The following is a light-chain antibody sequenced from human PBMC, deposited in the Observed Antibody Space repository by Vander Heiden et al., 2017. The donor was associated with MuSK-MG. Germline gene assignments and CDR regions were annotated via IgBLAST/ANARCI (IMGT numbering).Light chain of an antibody. V-gene: IGLV2-14*03. CDR1: SSEVGGYNY. Sequence: QSALTQPASVSGSPGPSITISCTVTSSEVGGYNYVSWYQQHPGKAPKLMIYDVSNRPSGVSNRFSGSKSGNTASLTISGLQAEDEADYYCSSYTSSSTVVFGGGTKLTVL. J-gene: IGLJ2*01. CDR2: DVS. CDR3: SSYTSSSTVV.